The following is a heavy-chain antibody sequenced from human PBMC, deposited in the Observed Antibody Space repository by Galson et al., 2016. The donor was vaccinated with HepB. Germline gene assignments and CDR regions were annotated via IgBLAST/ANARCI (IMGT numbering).Heavy chain of an antibody. J-gene: IGHJ4*02. V-gene: IGHV3-48*01. Sequence: SLRLSCAASGFIFSNNWMSWVRQAPGKGLEWVSYISSSSSSIYSADSVKGRFSISRDNAKNSLYLQMNSLRAEDTAVYYCARGEPAAGTIDYWGQGTLVTVSS. CDR3: ARGEPAAGTIDY. D-gene: IGHD6-13*01. CDR1: GFIFSNNW. CDR2: ISSSSSSI.